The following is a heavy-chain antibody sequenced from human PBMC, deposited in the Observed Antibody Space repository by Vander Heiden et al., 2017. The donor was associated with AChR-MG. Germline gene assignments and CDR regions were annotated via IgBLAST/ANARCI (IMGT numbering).Heavy chain of an antibody. V-gene: IGHV1-69*01. J-gene: IGHJ6*02. CDR3: ARAGGYCSSTSCYKGSYYYYGMDV. CDR1: GGTFSSYA. Sequence: QVQLVQSGAEVKKPGSSVKVSCKASGGTFSSYAISWVRQAPGQGLEWMGGIIPIFGTANYAQKFQGRVTITADESTSTAYMELSSLRSEDTAVYYCARAGGYCSSTSCYKGSYYYYGMDVWGQGTTVTVSS. D-gene: IGHD2-2*02. CDR2: IIPIFGTA.